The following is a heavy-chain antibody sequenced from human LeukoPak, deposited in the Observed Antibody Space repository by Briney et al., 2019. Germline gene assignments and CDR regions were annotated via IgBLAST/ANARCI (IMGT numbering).Heavy chain of an antibody. Sequence: GGSLRLSCAASGFTFSSYSMNWVRQAPGKGLEWVSSISSSSSYIYYADSVKGRFTISRDNAKNSLYLQMNSLRAENTAVYYCASTLYCSGGSCPSDYWGQGTLVTVSS. D-gene: IGHD2-15*01. CDR2: ISSSSSYI. V-gene: IGHV3-21*01. CDR3: ASTLYCSGGSCPSDY. J-gene: IGHJ4*02. CDR1: GFTFSSYS.